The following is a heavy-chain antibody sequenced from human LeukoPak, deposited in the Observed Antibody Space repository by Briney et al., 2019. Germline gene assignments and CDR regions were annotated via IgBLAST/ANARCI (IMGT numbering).Heavy chain of an antibody. J-gene: IGHJ4*02. V-gene: IGHV4-59*01. CDR2: IYYSGST. Sequence: PSETLSLTCTVSGGSISSYYWSWIRQPPGKGLEWLGYIYYSGSTNYNPSLKSRVTISVDTSKNQFSLKLSSVTAADTAVYYCARDKGYSGYGYFDYWGQGTLVTVSS. CDR1: GGSISSYY. D-gene: IGHD5-12*01. CDR3: ARDKGYSGYGYFDY.